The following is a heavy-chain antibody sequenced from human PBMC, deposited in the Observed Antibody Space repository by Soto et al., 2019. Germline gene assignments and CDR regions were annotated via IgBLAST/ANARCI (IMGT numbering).Heavy chain of an antibody. D-gene: IGHD3-10*01. CDR2: ISYDGSNK. CDR3: AKGGGSGTYFDY. J-gene: IGHJ4*02. V-gene: IGHV3-30*18. CDR1: GFTFSSYG. Sequence: QVQLVESGGGVVQPGRSLRLSCAASGFTFSSYGMHWVRQAPGKGLEWVAVISYDGSNKYYADSVKGRFTISRDNSKNTLYMQMNSLRAEETAVYYCAKGGGSGTYFDYWGQGTLVTVSS.